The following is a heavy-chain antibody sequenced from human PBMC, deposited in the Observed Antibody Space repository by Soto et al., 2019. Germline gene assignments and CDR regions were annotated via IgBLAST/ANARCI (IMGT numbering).Heavy chain of an antibody. J-gene: IGHJ4*02. V-gene: IGHV5-51*01. D-gene: IGHD3-9*01. Sequence: EVQLVQSGAEVKKPGESLKISCKGSGYSFTSYWIGWVRQMPGKGLEWMGIIYPGDSDTRYSPSFQGQVTISADKSIITAYPQWSSLNAPATAMYYCSRHGAGAILSRQPDYSGQGTLVTVSS. CDR2: IYPGDSDT. CDR1: GYSFTSYW. CDR3: SRHGAGAILSRQPDY.